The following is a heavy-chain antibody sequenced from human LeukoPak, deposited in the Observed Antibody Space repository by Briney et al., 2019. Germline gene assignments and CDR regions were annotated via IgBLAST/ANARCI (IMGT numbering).Heavy chain of an antibody. Sequence: ASVKVSCKASGGTFSSYAISWVRQAPGQGLEWMGGIIPIFGTANYAQKFQGRVTITTDESTSTAYMELSSLRSEDTAVYYCARANSHYYDSSGYSDYWGQGTLVTVSS. CDR2: IIPIFGTA. J-gene: IGHJ4*02. CDR3: ARANSHYYDSSGYSDY. CDR1: GGTFSSYA. D-gene: IGHD3-22*01. V-gene: IGHV1-69*05.